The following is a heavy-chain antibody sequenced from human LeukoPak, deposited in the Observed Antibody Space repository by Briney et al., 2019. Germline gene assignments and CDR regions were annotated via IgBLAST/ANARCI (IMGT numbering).Heavy chain of an antibody. V-gene: IGHV3-15*07. CDR3: THRDRIAVPGKDY. J-gene: IGHJ4*02. D-gene: IGHD6-19*01. Sequence: PGGSLRLSCAASGFTFSNAWMNWVRQAPGKGLEWVGRIKTKSDGGTTDYATPVKGRFTISRDDSKNTLYLQMNGLKTEDTAVYYCTHRDRIAVPGKDYWGQGTLVTVSS. CDR1: GFTFSNAW. CDR2: IKTKSDGGTT.